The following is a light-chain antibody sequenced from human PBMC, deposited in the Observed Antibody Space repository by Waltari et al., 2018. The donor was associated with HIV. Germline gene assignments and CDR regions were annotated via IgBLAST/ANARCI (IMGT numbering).Light chain of an antibody. V-gene: IGLV2-11*01. CDR3: CSYAGSYPVV. Sequence: QSALTQPRSVSGSPGQSVTLSCPGTRSADGVYNFVSWYQQHPGKAPKLMIYDVSKRPSGVPDRLSGSKSGNTASLTISGLQAEDEADYYCCSYAGSYPVVFGGGTKLTVL. CDR1: RSADGVYNF. J-gene: IGLJ2*01. CDR2: DVS.